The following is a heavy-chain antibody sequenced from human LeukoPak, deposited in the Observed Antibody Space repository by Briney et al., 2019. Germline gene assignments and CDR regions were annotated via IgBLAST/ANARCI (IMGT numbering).Heavy chain of an antibody. V-gene: IGHV4-39*02. CDR3: ARDVVDTAMVMGLDY. CDR1: GGSISSSSYY. Sequence: SETLSLTCTVSGGSISSSSYYWGWIRQPPGKGLEWIGSIYYSGSTYYNPSLKSRVTISVDTSKNQFSLKLSSVTAADTAVYYCARDVVDTAMVMGLDYWGQGTLVTVSS. D-gene: IGHD5-18*01. CDR2: IYYSGST. J-gene: IGHJ4*02.